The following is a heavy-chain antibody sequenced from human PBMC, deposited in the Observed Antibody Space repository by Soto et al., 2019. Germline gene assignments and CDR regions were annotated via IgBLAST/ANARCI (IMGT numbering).Heavy chain of an antibody. CDR2: ISRDGSNK. Sequence: LXRSCAASGFTFSRYAMHWVRQAPGKGLEWVAVISRDGSNKYYVDSVKGRFTISRDNSKNTLYLQMNSLRDEDTAVYYCARSRNSAVADSFDFWGQGTLVTVSS. CDR3: ARSRNSAVADSFDF. CDR1: GFTFSRYA. D-gene: IGHD3-10*01. J-gene: IGHJ4*02. V-gene: IGHV3-30*04.